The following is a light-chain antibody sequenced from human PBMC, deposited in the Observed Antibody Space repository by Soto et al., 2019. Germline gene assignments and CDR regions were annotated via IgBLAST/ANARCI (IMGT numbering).Light chain of an antibody. CDR2: AAS. CDR3: QQSYSTPIT. Sequence: DIQMTQSPSSLSASVGDRVTITCRASQSISSYLNWYQQKQGKAPKVLIYAASNLQSGVPSRFSGSGSGTDGTITISSLQPEDFETYYCQQSYSTPITFGQGTRLENK. J-gene: IGKJ5*01. V-gene: IGKV1-39*01. CDR1: QSISSY.